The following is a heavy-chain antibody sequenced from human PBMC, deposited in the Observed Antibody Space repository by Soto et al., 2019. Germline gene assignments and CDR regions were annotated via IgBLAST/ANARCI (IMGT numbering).Heavy chain of an antibody. D-gene: IGHD3-10*01. CDR3: ARRQVPRTVWFGELSNLMDV. Sequence: PSETLSRTGTVSAGSVSSSSYYWGWIRQPPGKGLEWIGSIYYSGSTYHHPSLKSRVTISVDTSKNQFSLKLSSVTAADTAVYYCARRQVPRTVWFGELSNLMDVWGQGTTVT. V-gene: IGHV4-39*01. J-gene: IGHJ6*02. CDR1: AGSVSSSSYY. CDR2: IYYSGST.